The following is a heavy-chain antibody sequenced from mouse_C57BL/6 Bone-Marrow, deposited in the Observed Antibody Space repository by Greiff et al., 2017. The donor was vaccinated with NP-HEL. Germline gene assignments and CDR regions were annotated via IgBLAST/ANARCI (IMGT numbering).Heavy chain of an antibody. D-gene: IGHD1-1*01. J-gene: IGHJ4*01. CDR2: IHPNSGST. CDR1: GYTFTSYW. Sequence: QVQLQQPGAELVKPGASVKLSCKASGYTFTSYWMHWVKQRPGPGLEWIGLIHPNSGSTNYNETFKSKATRTVAKSSSTAYMQLSSLTSDDSAVYYCANSSNYAMDYWGQGTSVTVSS. CDR3: ANSSNYAMDY. V-gene: IGHV1-64*01.